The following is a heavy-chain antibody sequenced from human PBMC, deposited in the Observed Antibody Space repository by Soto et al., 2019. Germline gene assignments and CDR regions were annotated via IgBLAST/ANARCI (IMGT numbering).Heavy chain of an antibody. CDR3: ARDGYFDY. CDR2: ISADNGNT. Sequence: QVQLVQSGAEVKKPGASVKVSCKASGYSFTSYGIAWVRQAPGQGLEWMGWISADNGNTNYAQKVQDRVTMTTDTFTRTAYMELRSLRSDDTAVYSCARDGYFDYWGQGTLVTVSS. CDR1: GYSFTSYG. J-gene: IGHJ4*02. V-gene: IGHV1-18*01.